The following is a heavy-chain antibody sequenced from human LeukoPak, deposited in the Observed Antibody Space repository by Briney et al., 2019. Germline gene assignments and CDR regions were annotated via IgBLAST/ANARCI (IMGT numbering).Heavy chain of an antibody. CDR2: IYYSGN. Sequence: PSETLSLTCTVSGGSISSSSYYWGWIRQPPGKGLEWIGSIYYSGNIYNPSLKSRVTISVDTSKNQFSLNLTSVNAADTAMYYCARVMAARREDLNWFDPWGQGTLVTVSS. CDR3: ARVMAARREDLNWFDP. CDR1: GGSISSSSYY. J-gene: IGHJ5*02. V-gene: IGHV4-39*07. D-gene: IGHD6-6*01.